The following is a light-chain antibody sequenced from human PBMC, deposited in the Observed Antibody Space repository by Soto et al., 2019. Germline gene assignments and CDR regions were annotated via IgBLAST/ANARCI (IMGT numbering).Light chain of an antibody. Sequence: QSVLTQPASVYGSPGQSITISCTGTSSDVGSYNLVSWYQQHPGKAPKLMIYEVSKRPSGVSNRFSGSKSGNTASLTISGLQAEDEADYYCCSYAGSRYYVFGTGTKVTVL. CDR1: SSDVGSYNL. J-gene: IGLJ1*01. V-gene: IGLV2-23*02. CDR2: EVS. CDR3: CSYAGSRYYV.